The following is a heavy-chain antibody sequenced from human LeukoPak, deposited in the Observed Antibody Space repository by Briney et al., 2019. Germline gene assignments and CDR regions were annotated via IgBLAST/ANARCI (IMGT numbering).Heavy chain of an antibody. J-gene: IGHJ6*03. D-gene: IGHD6-19*01. V-gene: IGHV1-8*01. CDR1: GYTFTSYD. Sequence: ASVKVSCKASGYTFTSYDINWVRQAPGQGLEWMGWMNPNSGNTGYAQKFQGRVTKTRNTSISTAYMELSSLRSEDTAVYYCARGVMDSSGWLSYYYYYMDVWGKGTTVTVSS. CDR3: ARGVMDSSGWLSYYYYYMDV. CDR2: MNPNSGNT.